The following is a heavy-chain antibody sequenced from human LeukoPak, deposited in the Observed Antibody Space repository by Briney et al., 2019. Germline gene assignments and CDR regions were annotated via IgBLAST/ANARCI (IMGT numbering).Heavy chain of an antibody. D-gene: IGHD1-14*01. Sequence: SETLSLTCTVSNGDINNYYWSWLRQPPGKGLEWIGYIYYSGSTNYNPSLKSRVTISVDTSKNQFSLKLSSVTAADTAVYYCARARRNQLGAFDIWGQGTMVTVSS. CDR2: IYYSGST. CDR3: ARARRNQLGAFDI. J-gene: IGHJ3*02. V-gene: IGHV4-59*01. CDR1: NGDINNYY.